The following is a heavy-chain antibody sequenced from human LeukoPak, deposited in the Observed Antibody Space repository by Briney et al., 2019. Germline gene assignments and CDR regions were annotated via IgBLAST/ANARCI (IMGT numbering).Heavy chain of an antibody. Sequence: ASVKVSYKASGYTFTSYAISWVRQAPGQGLEWMGWISAYNGNRNYAQKLQGRVTMTTDTSTSTAYMELRSLRSDDTAVYYCARDSSAMVPDYFDYWGQGTLVTVSS. J-gene: IGHJ4*02. CDR1: GYTFTSYA. CDR2: ISAYNGNR. CDR3: ARDSSAMVPDYFDY. V-gene: IGHV1-18*01. D-gene: IGHD5-18*01.